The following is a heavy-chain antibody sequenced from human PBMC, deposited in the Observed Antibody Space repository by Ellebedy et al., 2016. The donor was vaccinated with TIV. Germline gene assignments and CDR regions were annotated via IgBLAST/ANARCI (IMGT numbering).Heavy chain of an antibody. D-gene: IGHD3-10*01. V-gene: IGHV3-30*18. CDR1: GFTFSSYG. CDR3: AKYRRGGGYGSGSYRFDY. Sequence: GESLKISCAASGFTFSSYGMHWVRQAPGKGLEWVAVISYDGSNKYYADSVKGRFTISRDNSKNTLYLQMNSLRAEDTAVYYCAKYRRGGGYGSGSYRFDYWGQGTLVTVSS. J-gene: IGHJ4*02. CDR2: ISYDGSNK.